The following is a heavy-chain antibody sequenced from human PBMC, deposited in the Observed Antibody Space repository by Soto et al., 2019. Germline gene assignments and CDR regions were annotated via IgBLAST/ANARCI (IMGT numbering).Heavy chain of an antibody. CDR2: ISGSGGSS. V-gene: IGHV3-23*01. CDR3: AKVTKRAAAGRYEYYKYEMDV. Sequence: HPGGSLRLSCAASGFAFSTYAMTWVRQAPGKGLEWVSVISGSGGSSYYAASVKGRFTISRDNSKNTLFLQMNGLRAEGTAVYYCAKVTKRAAAGRYEYYKYEMDVWGQGTTVTVSS. J-gene: IGHJ6*02. D-gene: IGHD6-13*01. CDR1: GFAFSTYA.